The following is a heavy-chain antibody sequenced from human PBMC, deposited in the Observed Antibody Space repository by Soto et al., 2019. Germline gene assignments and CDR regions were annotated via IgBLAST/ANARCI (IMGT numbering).Heavy chain of an antibody. CDR2: INWNGGST. V-gene: IGHV3-20*04. D-gene: IGHD3-10*01. CDR3: ARDPYGSGSYKVGMGY. J-gene: IGHJ4*02. CDR1: GFTFDDYG. Sequence: EVPLVESGGGVVRPGGSLRLSCAASGFTFDDYGMSWVRQAPGKGLGWVSGINWNGGSTGYADSVKGRFTISRDNAKNSLYLQMNSLRAEDTALYYCARDPYGSGSYKVGMGYWGQGTLVTVSS.